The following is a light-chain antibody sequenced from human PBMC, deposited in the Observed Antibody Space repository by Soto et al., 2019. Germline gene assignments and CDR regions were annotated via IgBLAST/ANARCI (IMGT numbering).Light chain of an antibody. Sequence: IVLTQSPGTLSLSPGERATLSCRASQSVSSSYLAWYQQKPGQAPRLLIYGASNRATGIPDRFSGSGSGTDFTLTISRLESEDFAVYYCQQYGSSPWTFGQGTKVEIK. CDR3: QQYGSSPWT. CDR2: GAS. J-gene: IGKJ1*01. V-gene: IGKV3-20*01. CDR1: QSVSSSY.